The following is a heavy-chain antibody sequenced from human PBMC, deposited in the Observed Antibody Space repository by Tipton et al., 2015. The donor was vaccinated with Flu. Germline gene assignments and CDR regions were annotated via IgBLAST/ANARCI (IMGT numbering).Heavy chain of an antibody. V-gene: IGHV4-34*01. CDR2: INDSGST. J-gene: IGHJ6*02. Sequence: LRLSCAVYGGSFSGYYRSWIRQPPGKGLEWIGEINDSGSTTYNPSLRSRVTISVNTTKNKISLKLSSVTAADTTVYYCSRGSRADMGVVPAARTYYYCGMAVWGQGTPVTVSS. D-gene: IGHD2-2*01. CDR3: SRGSRADMGVVPAARTYYYCGMAV. CDR1: GGSFSGYY.